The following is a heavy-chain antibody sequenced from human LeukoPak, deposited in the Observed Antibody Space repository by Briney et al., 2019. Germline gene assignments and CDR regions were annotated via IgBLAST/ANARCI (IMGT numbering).Heavy chain of an antibody. D-gene: IGHD3-16*01. Sequence: PGGSLRLSCAASGFTFSSYAMSWVRQAPGKGLEWVSTISPSGGSTYYADSVKGRFTISRDSSKNTLYLQMNSLRAEDTAVYYCAKDSGYYDYVWGSGFNWFDPWGQGTLVTVSS. CDR1: GFTFSSYA. CDR3: AKDSGYYDYVWGSGFNWFDP. J-gene: IGHJ5*02. CDR2: ISPSGGST. V-gene: IGHV3-23*01.